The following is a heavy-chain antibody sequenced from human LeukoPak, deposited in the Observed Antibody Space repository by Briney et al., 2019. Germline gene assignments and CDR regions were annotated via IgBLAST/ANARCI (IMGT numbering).Heavy chain of an antibody. J-gene: IGHJ4*02. CDR2: IFGGGGT. CDR3: ASWPGAWYGEDY. Sequence: ETLSLTCAVYGGSFSGYYWSWIRQPPGKGLEWVSIIFGGGGTYYAGSVRGRFTISRDNSQNMLFLQMNSLRAEDTAVYYCASWPGAWYGEDYRGQGTRVTVSS. D-gene: IGHD3-10*01. CDR1: GGSFSGYY. V-gene: IGHV3-53*01.